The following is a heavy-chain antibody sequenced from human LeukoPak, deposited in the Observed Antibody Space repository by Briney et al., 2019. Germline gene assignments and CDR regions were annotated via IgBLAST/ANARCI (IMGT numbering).Heavy chain of an antibody. CDR3: ARGLGGSGSSGY. CDR1: GFTFDDYG. D-gene: IGHD3-10*01. J-gene: IGHJ4*02. Sequence: GGSLRLSCAASGFTFDDYGMSWVRQAPGKGLEWVSGINWNGGSTGYADSVKGRFTISRDNSKNTLYLQMNSLRAEDTAVYYCARGLGGSGSSGYWGQGTLVTVSS. CDR2: INWNGGST. V-gene: IGHV3-20*04.